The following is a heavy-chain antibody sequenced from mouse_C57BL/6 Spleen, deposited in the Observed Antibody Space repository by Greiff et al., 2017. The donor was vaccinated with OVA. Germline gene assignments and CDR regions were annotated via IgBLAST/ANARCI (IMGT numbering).Heavy chain of an antibody. D-gene: IGHD2-4*01. CDR1: GYTFTSYW. CDR2: IHPNSGST. CDR3: ARSRLRRGYFDY. J-gene: IGHJ2*01. V-gene: IGHV1-64*01. Sequence: QVQLQQSGAELVKPGASVKLSCKASGYTFTSYWMHWVKQRPGQGLEWIGMIHPNSGSTNYNEKFKSKATLTVDKSSSTAYMQLSSLTSEDSAVYYCARSRLRRGYFDYWGQGTTLTVSS.